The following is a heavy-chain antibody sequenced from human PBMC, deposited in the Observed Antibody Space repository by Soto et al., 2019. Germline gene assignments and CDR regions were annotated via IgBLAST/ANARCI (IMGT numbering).Heavy chain of an antibody. J-gene: IGHJ1*01. Sequence: EVQLVESGGGLVQPGGSLRRSCAASGFTFSSYWMHWVRQAQGKGLVWVSSISTDASSTSYADPVKGRFTISRDNAKNTLYLQMNSVRAEDTAVYYCARLPNKSPQNWGQGTLVIVSP. CDR1: GFTFSSYW. CDR3: ARLPNKSPQN. V-gene: IGHV3-74*01. CDR2: ISTDASST.